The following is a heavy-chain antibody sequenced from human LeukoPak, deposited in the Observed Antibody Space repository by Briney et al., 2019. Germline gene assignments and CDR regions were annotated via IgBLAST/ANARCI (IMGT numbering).Heavy chain of an antibody. J-gene: IGHJ4*02. CDR2: VSDRDDST. CDR3: AKVVPRGSGWALDY. D-gene: IGHD6-19*01. CDR1: GFTFTTFA. Sequence: PGGSLRLSCAASGFTFTTFAMSWVRQAPGKGLEWVSTVSDRDDSTYYADSVKGRFTISRDRSKNTLFLQMNSLRAEDMAVYYCAKVVPRGSGWALDYWGQGALVTVSS. V-gene: IGHV3-23*01.